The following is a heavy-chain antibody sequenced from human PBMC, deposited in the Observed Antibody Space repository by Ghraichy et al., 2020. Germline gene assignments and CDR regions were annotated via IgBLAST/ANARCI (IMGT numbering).Heavy chain of an antibody. D-gene: IGHD3-10*01. Sequence: LSLTCAVYGGSFSGYYWSWIRQPPGKGLEWIGEINHSGSTNYNPSLKSRVTISVDTSKDQFSLELSSVTAADTAVYYCARGRWITMVRAHGPRPYYMDVWGKGTTVTVSS. CDR2: INHSGST. CDR1: GGSFSGYY. V-gene: IGHV4-34*01. J-gene: IGHJ6*03. CDR3: ARGRWITMVRAHGPRPYYMDV.